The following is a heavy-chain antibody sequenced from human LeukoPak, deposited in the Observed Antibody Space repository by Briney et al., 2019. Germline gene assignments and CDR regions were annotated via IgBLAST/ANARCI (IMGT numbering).Heavy chain of an antibody. CDR3: ARGLRYSSSSAARDYYYMAV. D-gene: IGHD6-6*01. Sequence: PSETLSLTCAVYGGSFSGYYWSWIRQPPGKGLEWIGEINHSGSTNYNPSLKSRVTISVDTSKNQFSLKLSSVTAADTAVYYCARGLRYSSSSAARDYYYMAVWGKGTTVTVSS. CDR1: GGSFSGYY. V-gene: IGHV4-34*01. J-gene: IGHJ6*03. CDR2: INHSGST.